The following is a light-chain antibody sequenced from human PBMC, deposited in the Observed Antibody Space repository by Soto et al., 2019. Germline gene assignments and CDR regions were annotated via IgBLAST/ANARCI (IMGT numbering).Light chain of an antibody. CDR1: QSVSSSY. CDR3: QQYGSSPPT. CDR2: AAS. Sequence: EVVLTQSPGTLSLSPGERATLSCRTSQSVSSSYLAWYQQKPGQAPRLLIYAASSRATGIPDRFSGSGSGTDFSLTISRLEPEDFALYYCQQYGSSPPTFGQGTKVAIK. J-gene: IGKJ1*01. V-gene: IGKV3-20*01.